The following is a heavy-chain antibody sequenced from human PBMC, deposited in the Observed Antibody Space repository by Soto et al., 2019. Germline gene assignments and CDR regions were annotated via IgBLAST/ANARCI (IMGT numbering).Heavy chain of an antibody. CDR2: IYYSGST. Sequence: SETLSLTCTVSGGSISGGTYYWGWIRQPPGKGLEWIGSIYYSGSTYYNPSLKSRVTISVDTSKNQFSLKLSSVTAADTAVYYCARLVYCGTDCYALDYWGQGSLVTVSS. CDR3: ARLVYCGTDCYALDY. D-gene: IGHD2-21*02. J-gene: IGHJ4*02. CDR1: GGSISGGTYY. V-gene: IGHV4-39*01.